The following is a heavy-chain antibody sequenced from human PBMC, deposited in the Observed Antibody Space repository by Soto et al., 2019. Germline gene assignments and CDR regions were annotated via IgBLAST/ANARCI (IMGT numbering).Heavy chain of an antibody. V-gene: IGHV5-51*01. Sequence: GESLKISCKGSGCSFTSYWIGWVRQMPGKGLEWMGIIYPGDSDTRYSPSFQGQVTISADKSISTAYLQWSSLKASDTAMYYCARQYYYGSGSSSDWFDPWGQGTLVTVS. D-gene: IGHD3-10*01. CDR2: IYPGDSDT. CDR1: GCSFTSYW. J-gene: IGHJ5*02. CDR3: ARQYYYGSGSSSDWFDP.